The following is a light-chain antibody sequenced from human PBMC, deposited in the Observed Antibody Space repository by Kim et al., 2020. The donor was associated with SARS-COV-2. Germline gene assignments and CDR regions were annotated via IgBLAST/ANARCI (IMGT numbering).Light chain of an antibody. CDR1: SGHSSYG. CDR2: LTSNGSY. Sequence: AAVKLNCAMSSGHSSYGIAWQQQQPEKAPRYLMRLTSNGSYVKGAGIPDRFSGSSSGTERYLTNSSLQSEDEADYFCQTWGTGIHVFGTGTKVTVL. CDR3: QTWGTGIHV. V-gene: IGLV4-69*01. J-gene: IGLJ1*01.